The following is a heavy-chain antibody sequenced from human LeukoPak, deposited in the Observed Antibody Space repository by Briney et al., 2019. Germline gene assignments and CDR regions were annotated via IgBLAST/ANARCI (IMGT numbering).Heavy chain of an antibody. V-gene: IGHV5-51*01. D-gene: IGHD6-6*01. CDR1: GYSFTSYW. Sequence: GESLKISCKGSGYSFTSYWIGWVRQMPGKGLEWMGIIYPGDSDTRYSPSFQGQVTISADKSISTAYLQWSSLKASDTAMYYCARGGALLKQLGGLNDFDYWGQGTLVTVSS. CDR3: ARGGALLKQLGGLNDFDY. J-gene: IGHJ4*02. CDR2: IYPGDSDT.